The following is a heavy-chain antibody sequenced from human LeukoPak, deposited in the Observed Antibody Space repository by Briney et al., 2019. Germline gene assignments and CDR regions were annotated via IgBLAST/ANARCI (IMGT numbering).Heavy chain of an antibody. D-gene: IGHD6-13*01. CDR3: ARDRGGYSSSWTDY. CDR2: INPNSGGT. Sequence: ASVKVSCKASGYTFTGYYMHWARQAPGQGLEWMGRINPNSGGTNYAQKFQGRVTMTRDTSISTAYMELSRLRSDDTAVYYCARDRGGYSSSWTDYWGQGTLVTVSS. V-gene: IGHV1-2*06. CDR1: GYTFTGYY. J-gene: IGHJ4*02.